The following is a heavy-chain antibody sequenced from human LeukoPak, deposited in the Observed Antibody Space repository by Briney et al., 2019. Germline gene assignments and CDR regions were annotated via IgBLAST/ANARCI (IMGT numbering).Heavy chain of an antibody. Sequence: ASVKVSFKVSGYTLTELSMHWVRQAPGKGLEWMGGFDPEDGETIYAQKFQGRVTMTEDTSTDTAYMELSSLRSEDTAVYYCATSRRCTNGVCFYYFDYWGQGTLVTVSS. CDR3: ATSRRCTNGVCFYYFDY. CDR1: GYTLTELS. CDR2: FDPEDGET. J-gene: IGHJ4*02. V-gene: IGHV1-24*01. D-gene: IGHD2-8*01.